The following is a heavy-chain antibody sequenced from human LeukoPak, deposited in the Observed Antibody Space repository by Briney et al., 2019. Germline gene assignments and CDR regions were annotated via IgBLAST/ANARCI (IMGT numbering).Heavy chain of an antibody. D-gene: IGHD6-13*01. CDR3: VRVWYTSSWFIGAMDV. CDR1: RFTFNSYA. V-gene: IGHV3-33*08. Sequence: GGSLRLSCAASRFTFNSYAMSWVRQAPGKGLEWVAVIWYDGSNKYYADSVKGRFTISRDNSKNTLYLQMNSLRAEDTAVYYCVRVWYTSSWFIGAMDVWGQGTTVTVSS. J-gene: IGHJ6*02. CDR2: IWYDGSNK.